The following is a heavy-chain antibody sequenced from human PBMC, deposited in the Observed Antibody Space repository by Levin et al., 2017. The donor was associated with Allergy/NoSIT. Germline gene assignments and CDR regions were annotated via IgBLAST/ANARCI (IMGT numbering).Heavy chain of an antibody. V-gene: IGHV3-9*01. D-gene: IGHD3-22*01. CDR2: ISWDSGSI. CDR3: AKGVAGSGYPHFDY. Sequence: SCAASGFTFDNYAMYWVRQAPGKGLEWVSGISWDSGSIAYADSVKGRFTISRDNAKNSLYLQMNSLKPEDTALYYCAKGVAGSGYPHFDYWGQGTLVTVSS. J-gene: IGHJ4*02. CDR1: GFTFDNYA.